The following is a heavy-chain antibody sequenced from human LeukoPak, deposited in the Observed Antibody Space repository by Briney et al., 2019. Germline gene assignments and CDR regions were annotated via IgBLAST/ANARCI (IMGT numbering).Heavy chain of an antibody. V-gene: IGHV4-39*01. Sequence: SETLSLTCSVSGGSISSSSYYWGWIRQPPGKGLEWIGSINYSGSTYYNPSLKSRVTISVDTSKNQFSLKLSSVTAADTAVYYCASGLTGYYKGVLYYWGQGTLVTVSS. D-gene: IGHD3-9*01. J-gene: IGHJ4*02. CDR3: ASGLTGYYKGVLYY. CDR2: INYSGST. CDR1: GGSISSSSYY.